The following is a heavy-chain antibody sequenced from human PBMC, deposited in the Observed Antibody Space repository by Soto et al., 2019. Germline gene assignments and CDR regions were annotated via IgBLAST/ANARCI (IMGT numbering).Heavy chain of an antibody. V-gene: IGHV4-59*01. CDR1: GVSIIGYY. CDR2: IHYIGSP. CDR3: ARDKDGYGYVDY. J-gene: IGHJ4*02. Sequence: SETLSLTCTVSGVSIIGYYWIWIRQPPGKGLEWIGYIHYIGSPKSNPSLKSRVTISVDTSKNQFSLKLSSVTAADTAVYYCARDKDGYGYVDYWGQGTLVTVSS. D-gene: IGHD5-18*01.